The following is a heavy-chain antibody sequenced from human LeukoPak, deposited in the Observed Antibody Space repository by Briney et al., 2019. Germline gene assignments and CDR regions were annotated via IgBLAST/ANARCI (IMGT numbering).Heavy chain of an antibody. CDR1: GFSFSGYA. Sequence: GGSLRLSCAASGFSFSGYAMSWVRQPPGKGLEWVSTITGTGGTTYYADSVTGRFIISRVNSKNTLYLQMSSLRAEDTAVYFCARGQPLDYWGQGTLVTVSS. D-gene: IGHD6-13*01. CDR3: ARGQPLDY. CDR2: ITGTGGTT. V-gene: IGHV3-23*01. J-gene: IGHJ4*02.